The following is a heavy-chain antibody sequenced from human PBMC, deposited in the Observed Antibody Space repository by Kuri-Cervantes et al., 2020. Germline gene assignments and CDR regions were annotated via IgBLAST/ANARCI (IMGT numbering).Heavy chain of an antibody. Sequence: GESLKISCAASGFTFDDYAMHWVRQVPGKGLVWVSRINSDGSNTDYADSVKGRFTISRDNAKNTLYLQMNSLRPEDTAVYYCVSGTGPTTGTTLFDCWGQGTLVTVSS. V-gene: IGHV3-74*01. CDR1: GFTFDDYA. CDR2: INSDGSNT. D-gene: IGHD4-17*01. J-gene: IGHJ4*02. CDR3: VSGTGPTTGTTLFDC.